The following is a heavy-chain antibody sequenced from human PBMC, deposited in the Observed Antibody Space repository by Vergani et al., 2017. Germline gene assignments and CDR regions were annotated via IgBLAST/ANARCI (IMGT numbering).Heavy chain of an antibody. J-gene: IGHJ4*02. Sequence: EVQLVESGGGLVKPGGSLRLSCAASGFTFNDAWMSWVRQAPGKGLEWVGRIKSNTDGGTTDYAAPVKDRFTISRDDSTNMLYLHMNSLKTEDTAVYYCTTLSPNWAHWWGQGTLVNVSS. D-gene: IGHD7-27*01. V-gene: IGHV3-15*01. CDR1: GFTFNDAW. CDR2: IKSNTDGGTT. CDR3: TTLSPNWAHW.